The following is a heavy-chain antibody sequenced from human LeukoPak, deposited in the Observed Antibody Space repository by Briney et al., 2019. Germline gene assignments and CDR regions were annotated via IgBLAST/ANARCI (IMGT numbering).Heavy chain of an antibody. J-gene: IGHJ3*02. V-gene: IGHV3-23*01. CDR2: ISNSDNST. D-gene: IGHD2-21*02. CDR1: GFSFSIHD. Sequence: GGSLRLSCAASGFSFSIHDMTWVRQAPGKGLEWVSTISNSDNSTYYADSVKGRFTFSRDNSKNTLYLQMNSLRAEDTAVYYCARGFNAYCGGDCYSIDAFDIWGQGTMVTVSS. CDR3: ARGFNAYCGGDCYSIDAFDI.